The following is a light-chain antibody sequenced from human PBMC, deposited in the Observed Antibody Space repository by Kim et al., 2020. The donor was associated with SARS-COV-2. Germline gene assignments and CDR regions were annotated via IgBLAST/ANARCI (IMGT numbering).Light chain of an antibody. CDR3: QQANSFPIT. Sequence: ASVGDRVIITCRASQSNSMWLAWYQQKPGKAPKLLISKASSLESGVPSRFSGSGSGTEFTLTISSLQPEDFATYYCQQANSFPITFGQGTRLEIK. CDR1: QSNSMW. V-gene: IGKV1-5*03. CDR2: KAS. J-gene: IGKJ5*01.